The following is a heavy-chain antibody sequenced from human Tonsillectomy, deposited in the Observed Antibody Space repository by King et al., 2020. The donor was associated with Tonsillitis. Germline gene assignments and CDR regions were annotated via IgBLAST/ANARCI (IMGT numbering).Heavy chain of an antibody. CDR2: ISSSSSTI. D-gene: IGHD2-2*01. V-gene: IGHV3-48*04. J-gene: IGHJ6*02. CDR3: ARDVCSSTSCYVNYYYGMDV. CDR1: GFTFSSYS. Sequence: VQLVESGGGLVQPGGSLRLSCAASGFTFSSYSMNWVRPAPGKGLEWVSYISSSSSTIYYADSVKGRFPISRDNAKNSLYLQMNSLRAEDTAVYYCARDVCSSTSCYVNYYYGMDVWGQGTTVTVSS.